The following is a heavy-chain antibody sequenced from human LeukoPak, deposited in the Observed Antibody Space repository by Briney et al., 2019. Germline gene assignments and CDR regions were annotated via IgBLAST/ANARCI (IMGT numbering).Heavy chain of an antibody. D-gene: IGHD6-13*01. CDR1: GYTFTGYY. CDR3: ARGRRAAAGTVRGYYFDY. J-gene: IGHJ4*02. Sequence: ASVKVSCKASGYTFTGYYMHWVRQAPGQGLEWMGWINPNSGGTNYAQKFQGRVTMTRDTSISTAYMELSRLRSDDTAVYYCARGRRAAAGTVRGYYFDYWGQGTLVTVSS. CDR2: INPNSGGT. V-gene: IGHV1-2*02.